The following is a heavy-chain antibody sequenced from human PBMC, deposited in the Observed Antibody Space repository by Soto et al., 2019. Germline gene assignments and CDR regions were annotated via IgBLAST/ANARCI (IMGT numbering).Heavy chain of an antibody. CDR1: GYTFTSYG. D-gene: IGHD2-2*01. CDR3: ARDLGYCSSTSGHAAYGRDV. CDR2: ISAYNGNT. V-gene: IGHV1-18*01. J-gene: IGHJ6*02. Sequence: QVQLVQSGAEVKKPGASVKVSCKASGYTFTSYGISWVRQAPGQGLEWMGWISAYNGNTNYAQKLQGRVTMTTDTSSSTAYMELRSLRSDDTAVYYCARDLGYCSSTSGHAAYGRDVWGQGTTVTVSS.